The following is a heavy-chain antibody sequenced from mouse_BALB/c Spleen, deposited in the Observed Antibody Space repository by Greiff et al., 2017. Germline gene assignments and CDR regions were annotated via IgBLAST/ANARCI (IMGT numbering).Heavy chain of an antibody. Sequence: VMLVESGPGLVAPSQSLSITCTVSGFSLTSYGVHWVRQPPGKGLEWLGVIWAGGSTNYNSALMSRLSISKDNSKSQVFLKMNSLQTDDTAMYYCARDTYYGYGYYFDYWGQGTTLTVSS. D-gene: IGHD2-2*01. CDR2: IWAGGST. CDR1: GFSLTSYG. CDR3: ARDTYYGYGYYFDY. J-gene: IGHJ2*01. V-gene: IGHV2-9*02.